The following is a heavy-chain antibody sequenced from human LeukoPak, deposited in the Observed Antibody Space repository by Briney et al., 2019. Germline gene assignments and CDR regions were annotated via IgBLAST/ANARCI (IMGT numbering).Heavy chain of an antibody. CDR3: AKANTAPFTIFGVVTD. Sequence: GGSLRLSCAASGFTFSSYGMHWVRQAPGKGLEWVAVISYDGSNKYYADSVKGRFTISRDNSKNTLYLQMNSLRAEDTAVYYCAKANTAPFTIFGVVTDWGQGTLVTVSS. D-gene: IGHD3-3*01. CDR2: ISYDGSNK. J-gene: IGHJ4*02. V-gene: IGHV3-30*18. CDR1: GFTFSSYG.